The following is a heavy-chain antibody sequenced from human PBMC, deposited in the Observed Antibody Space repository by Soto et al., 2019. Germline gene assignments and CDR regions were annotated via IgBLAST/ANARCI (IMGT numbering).Heavy chain of an antibody. V-gene: IGHV4-34*01. CDR3: ASRQIAAAGSLFDY. Sequence: SETLSLTCAVYGGSFSGYYWSWIRQPPGKGLEWIGEINHSGSTNYNPSLKSRVTISVDTSKNQFSLKLSSVTAADTAVYYCASRQIAAAGSLFDYWGQGTLVTVSS. J-gene: IGHJ4*02. D-gene: IGHD6-13*01. CDR1: GGSFSGYY. CDR2: INHSGST.